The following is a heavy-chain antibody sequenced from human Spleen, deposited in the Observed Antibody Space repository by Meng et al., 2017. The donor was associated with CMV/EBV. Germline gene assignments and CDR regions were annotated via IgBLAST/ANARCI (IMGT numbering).Heavy chain of an antibody. D-gene: IGHD3-3*01. V-gene: IGHV3-23*01. CDR1: GFTFSSHA. J-gene: IGHJ4*02. CDR2: ISGSGGDT. Sequence: GGSLRLSCAASGFTFSSHAMSWVRQAPGKGLEWVSVISGSGGDTDYADSVKGRFTISRDNSKNTLYLQMNSLRVEDTAVYYCARGDDNFWSGYYLDYWGQGTLVTVSS. CDR3: ARGDDNFWSGYYLDY.